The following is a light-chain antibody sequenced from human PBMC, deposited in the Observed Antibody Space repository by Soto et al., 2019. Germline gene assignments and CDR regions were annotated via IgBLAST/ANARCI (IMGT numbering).Light chain of an antibody. Sequence: DIQMTQSPSSVSASVGDRVTITCRASQDMSNWLAWYQQRPGKAPNLLIYAASSLQTGVPSRFSGGGFGTDFTLTISSLQPEDFATYYCQKTKSYPLAFGGGTKVEIK. J-gene: IGKJ4*01. V-gene: IGKV1-12*01. CDR1: QDMSNW. CDR2: AAS. CDR3: QKTKSYPLA.